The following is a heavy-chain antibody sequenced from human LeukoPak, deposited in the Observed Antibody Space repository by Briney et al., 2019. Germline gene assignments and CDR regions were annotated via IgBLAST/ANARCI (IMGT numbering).Heavy chain of an antibody. V-gene: IGHV3-7*05. CDR2: INEDGGQK. Sequence: PGGSLRLSCAASGFTFSTYWMSWVRHIPGKGLEWVANINEDGGQKYYPDSLKGRFSISRDNAKNSLYLQMNSLRAEDTAIYYCARGIDSWGQGTLVT. J-gene: IGHJ4*02. CDR3: ARGIDS. CDR1: GFTFSTYW.